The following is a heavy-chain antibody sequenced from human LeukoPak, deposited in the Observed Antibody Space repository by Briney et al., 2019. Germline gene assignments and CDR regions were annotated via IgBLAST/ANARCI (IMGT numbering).Heavy chain of an antibody. D-gene: IGHD6-19*01. CDR3: AYSSGWRYYFDY. CDR1: GYTFTGYY. V-gene: IGHV1-2*02. J-gene: IGHJ4*02. CDR2: INPNSGGT. Sequence: ASVKVSCKASGYTFTGYYMHWVRQAPGQGLEWMGWINPNSGGTNYAQKFQGRVTVTRDTSISTAYMELSRLRSDDTAVYYCAYSSGWRYYFDYWGQGTLVTVSS.